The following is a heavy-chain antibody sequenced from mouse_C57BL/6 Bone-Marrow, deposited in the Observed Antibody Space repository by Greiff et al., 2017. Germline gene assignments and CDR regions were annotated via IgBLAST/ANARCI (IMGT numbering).Heavy chain of an antibody. CDR3: ARERDQLRLIYFDY. D-gene: IGHD3-2*02. CDR2: ISDGGSYT. Sequence: EVKVVESGGGLVKPGGSLKLSCAASGFTFSSYAMSWVRQTPEKRLEWVATISDGGSYTYYPDNVKGRFTISRDNAKNNRYLQMSHLKSEDTAMYYCARERDQLRLIYFDYWGQGTTLTVSS. CDR1: GFTFSSYA. J-gene: IGHJ2*01. V-gene: IGHV5-4*03.